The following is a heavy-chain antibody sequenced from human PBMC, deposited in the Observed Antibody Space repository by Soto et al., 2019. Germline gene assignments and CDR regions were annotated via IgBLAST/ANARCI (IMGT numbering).Heavy chain of an antibody. CDR1: GYTFTTYA. CDR2: INAFTGNT. V-gene: IGHV1-3*01. CDR3: ARRPPLAYCGRDCHCYFDL. D-gene: IGHD2-21*02. J-gene: IGHJ2*01. Sequence: GASVKVSCKASGYTFTTYAMHWVRQAPGQRLEWMGWINAFTGNTKYSQRFQGRVTITRDTSARTVYMELSSLRSEDTTVYYCARRPPLAYCGRDCHCYFDLWGRGTLVTVSS.